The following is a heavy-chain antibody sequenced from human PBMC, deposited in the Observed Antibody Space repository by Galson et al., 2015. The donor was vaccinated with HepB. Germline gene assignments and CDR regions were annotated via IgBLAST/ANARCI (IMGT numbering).Heavy chain of an antibody. V-gene: IGHV1-69*10. CDR3: ARAGDCSSTSCYWFDP. Sequence: SVKVSCKASGGTFSSYAISWVRQAPGQGLEWMGGIIPILGIANYAQKFQGRVTITADKSTSTAYMELSSLRSEDTAVYYCARAGDCSSTSCYWFDPWGQGTLVTVSS. D-gene: IGHD2-2*01. J-gene: IGHJ5*02. CDR1: GGTFSSYA. CDR2: IIPILGIA.